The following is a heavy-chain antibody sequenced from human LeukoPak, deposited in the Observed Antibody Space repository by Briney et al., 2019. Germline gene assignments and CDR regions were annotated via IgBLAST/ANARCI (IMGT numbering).Heavy chain of an antibody. V-gene: IGHV4-61*08. CDR2: ISYTGST. D-gene: IGHD4-17*01. CDR3: ARIHDYGDYAFDR. J-gene: IGHJ4*02. Sequence: SETLSLTCAVSGGSISSGGYSWSWIRQPPGKGLEYIGYISYTGSTNSNPSLKSRLTISVDTSKNQFSLKLRSVTAADTALYYCARIHDYGDYAFDRWGQGTLVTVPS. CDR1: GGSISSGGYS.